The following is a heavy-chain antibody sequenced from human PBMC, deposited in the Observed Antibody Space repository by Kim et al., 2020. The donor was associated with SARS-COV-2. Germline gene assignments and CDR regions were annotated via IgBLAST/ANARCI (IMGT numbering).Heavy chain of an antibody. Sequence: GGSLRLSCAASGFTFSSYGMHWVRQAPGKGLEWVAVISYDGSNKYYADSVKGRFTISRDNSKNTLYLLMNSLRAEDTAVYYCRPGYCSGGSCYSIDYWG. D-gene: IGHD2-15*01. J-gene: IGHJ4*01. CDR2: ISYDGSNK. CDR3: RPGYCSGGSCYSIDY. CDR1: GFTFSSYG. V-gene: IGHV3-30*03.